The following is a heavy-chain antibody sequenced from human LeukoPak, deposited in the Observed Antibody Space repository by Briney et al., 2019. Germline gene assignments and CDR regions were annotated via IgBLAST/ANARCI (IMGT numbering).Heavy chain of an antibody. CDR1: GFSFNNYA. Sequence: GGSLRLSCAASGFSFNNYAMSWVRQAPGKGLEWVSAISTTGGSTYYADSVKGRFTVSRDNSKDTLSLQMDSLRVEDTALYYCAKDWTTVVAPKGYYFDSWGQGTLVTVSS. J-gene: IGHJ4*02. V-gene: IGHV3-23*01. CDR2: ISTTGGST. CDR3: AKDWTTVVAPKGYYFDS. D-gene: IGHD4-23*01.